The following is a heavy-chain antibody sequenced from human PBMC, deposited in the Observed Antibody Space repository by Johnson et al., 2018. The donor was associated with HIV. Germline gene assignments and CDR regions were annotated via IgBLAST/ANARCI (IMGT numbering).Heavy chain of an antibody. J-gene: IGHJ3*02. CDR3: ARATFYYDLSGYLTRPRAFDM. D-gene: IGHD3-22*01. CDR1: GFTFDDYD. CDR2: INWNGGST. Sequence: EVQLVESGGDVVRPGGSLRLSCAASGFTFDDYDMTWVRQPPGKGLEWVSGINWNGGSTGYAESVKGRFTISRDNAKKSLFLEMNSLRAEDTAFYYCARATFYYDLSGYLTRPRAFDMWGQGTMV. V-gene: IGHV3-20*04.